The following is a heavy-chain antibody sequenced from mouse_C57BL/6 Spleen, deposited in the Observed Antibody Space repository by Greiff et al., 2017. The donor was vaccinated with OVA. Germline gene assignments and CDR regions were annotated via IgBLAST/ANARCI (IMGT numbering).Heavy chain of an antibody. J-gene: IGHJ1*03. CDR2: INPNNGGT. CDR1: GYTFTDYY. Sequence: EVQLQQSGPELVKPGASVKISCKASGYTFTDYYMNWVKQSHGQSLEWIGDINPNNGGTSYNQKFKGKATLTVDKSSSTAYMELRSLTSEDSAVYYCARSGYYGSSYEWYFDVWGKGTTVTVSS. CDR3: ARSGYYGSSYEWYFDV. V-gene: IGHV1-26*01. D-gene: IGHD1-1*01.